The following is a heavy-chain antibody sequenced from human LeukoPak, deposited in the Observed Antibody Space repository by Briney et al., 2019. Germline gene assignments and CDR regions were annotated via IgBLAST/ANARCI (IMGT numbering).Heavy chain of an antibody. CDR1: GYTFTNYF. V-gene: IGHV1-46*01. CDR3: ARDAEGPTGTGDAFDI. Sequence: GASVKVSCKASGYTFTNYFLHWVRQAPGQGLEWMGIINPITGSTTYAQKFRGRVTMTRDMSTSTVYMELRSLRSEDTAVYYCARDAEGPTGTGDAFDIWGQGTMVSVS. CDR2: INPITGST. D-gene: IGHD1-26*01. J-gene: IGHJ3*02.